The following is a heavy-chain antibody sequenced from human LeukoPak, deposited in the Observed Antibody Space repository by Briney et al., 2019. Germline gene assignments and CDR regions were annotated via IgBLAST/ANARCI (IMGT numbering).Heavy chain of an antibody. Sequence: GGSLRLSCSASVFTFRSYAVHWVRQAPGKGLEYISSISANGGNTYYADSVKGRFTISRDNSKNTLSLHMSSLKPEDTAVYYCVRSDNIVGATYFDYWGQGTLVTVSS. D-gene: IGHD1-26*01. CDR3: VRSDNIVGATYFDY. V-gene: IGHV3-64D*09. CDR2: ISANGGNT. J-gene: IGHJ4*02. CDR1: VFTFRSYA.